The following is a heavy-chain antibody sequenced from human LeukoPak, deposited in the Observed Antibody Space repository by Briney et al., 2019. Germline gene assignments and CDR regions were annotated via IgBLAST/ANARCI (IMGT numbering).Heavy chain of an antibody. J-gene: IGHJ5*02. Sequence: PGGSLRLSCAASGFTFSTYSMNWVRQAPGKGLEWVSSISGSGGSTYYADSVKGRFLISRDNSKNTLCLQVNSLRAEDTAVYYCAKGAVAGTWDWFDPWGQGTLVTVSS. CDR2: ISGSGGST. CDR1: GFTFSTYS. D-gene: IGHD6-19*01. CDR3: AKGAVAGTWDWFDP. V-gene: IGHV3-23*01.